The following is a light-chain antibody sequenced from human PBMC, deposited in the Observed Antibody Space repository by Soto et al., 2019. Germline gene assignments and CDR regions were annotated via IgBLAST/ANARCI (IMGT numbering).Light chain of an antibody. CDR2: SAS. Sequence: TQSPAILSVSPGETATLSCKASQPIAIKLAWYLQSPGQTPRLLIYSASTRASGVPDRFSGSGSGTDFTLTITSPQPEDFSTYYCQQYYDWPPNTFGQGTKLDIK. CDR3: QQYYDWPPNT. J-gene: IGKJ2*01. V-gene: IGKV3D-15*01. CDR1: QPIAIK.